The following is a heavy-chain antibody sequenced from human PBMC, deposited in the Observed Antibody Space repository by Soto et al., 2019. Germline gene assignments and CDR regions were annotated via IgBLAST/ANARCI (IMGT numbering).Heavy chain of an antibody. D-gene: IGHD3-10*01. CDR1: GGSISSYYW. J-gene: IGHJ5*02. CDR3: ARIYEYYYGSGSYQYNWFDP. CDR2: IFSNDEK. V-gene: IGHV2-26*01. Sequence: KTSETLSLTCTVSGGSISSYYWSWIRQPPGKALEWLAHIFSNDEKSYSTSLKSRLTISKDTSKSQVVLTMTNMDPVDTATYYCARIYEYYYGSGSYQYNWFDPWGQGTLVTVSS.